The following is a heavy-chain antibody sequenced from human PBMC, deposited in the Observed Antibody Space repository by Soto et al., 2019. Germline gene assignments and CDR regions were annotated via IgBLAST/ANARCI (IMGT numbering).Heavy chain of an antibody. Sequence: QLQLQESGPGLVKPSETLSLTCSVSGGSITSSSYYWGWIRQPPGKGLEWIGSIYYSGSTYYNPSLKSPVTISVDTSKNQFSLKLSSVTAADTADYYCARLSLDNIGYRYYYYGMDVWGQGTTVTVSS. CDR2: IYYSGST. CDR3: ARLSLDNIGYRYYYYGMDV. CDR1: GGSITSSSYY. V-gene: IGHV4-39*01. D-gene: IGHD3-22*01. J-gene: IGHJ6*02.